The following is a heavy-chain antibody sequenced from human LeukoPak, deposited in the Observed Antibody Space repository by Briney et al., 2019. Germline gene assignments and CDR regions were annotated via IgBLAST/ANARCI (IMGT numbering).Heavy chain of an antibody. Sequence: ASVKVSCKASGYTFTSYDINWVRQATGQGLEWMGWMNPNSGNTGCAQKFQGRVTITRNTSISTAYMELSSLRSEDTAVYYCARAPRITMVRGVIYWFDPWGQGTLVTVSS. V-gene: IGHV1-8*03. CDR1: GYTFTSYD. CDR3: ARAPRITMVRGVIYWFDP. CDR2: MNPNSGNT. D-gene: IGHD3-10*01. J-gene: IGHJ5*02.